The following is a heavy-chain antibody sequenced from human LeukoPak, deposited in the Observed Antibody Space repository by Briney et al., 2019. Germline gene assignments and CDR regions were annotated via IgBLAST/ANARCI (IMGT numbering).Heavy chain of an antibody. CDR1: GYTFTSYY. D-gene: IGHD3-3*01. V-gene: IGHV1-46*01. Sequence: ASVKVSCKASGYTFTSYYMHWVRQAPGQGLEWMGIINPSGGSTSYAQKFQGRVTMTRNTSISTAYMELSSLRSEDTAVYYCARGGQVLRFLEWLSCCQREKLYYYYGMDVWGQGTTVTVSS. J-gene: IGHJ6*02. CDR3: ARGGQVLRFLEWLSCCQREKLYYYYGMDV. CDR2: INPSGGST.